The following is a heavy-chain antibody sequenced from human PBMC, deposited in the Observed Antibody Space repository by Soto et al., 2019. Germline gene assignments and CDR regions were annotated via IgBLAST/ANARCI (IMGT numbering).Heavy chain of an antibody. CDR1: GGSFSGYY. CDR3: ARSTVTTLGLFDY. CDR2: INHSGST. V-gene: IGHV4-34*01. J-gene: IGHJ4*02. Sequence: PSETLSLTCAVYGGSFSGYYWSCIRQPPGKGLEWIGEINHSGSTNYNPSLKSRVTISVDTSKNQFSLKLSSVTAADTAVYYCARSTVTTLGLFDYWGQGTLVTVSS. D-gene: IGHD4-17*01.